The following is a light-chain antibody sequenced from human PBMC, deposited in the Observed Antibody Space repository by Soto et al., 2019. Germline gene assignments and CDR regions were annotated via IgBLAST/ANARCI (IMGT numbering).Light chain of an antibody. J-gene: IGLJ1*01. CDR2: SND. CDR3: AAWDDSLNGYA. V-gene: IGLV1-44*01. CDR1: SSNIGINV. Sequence: QAVVTQPPSASGTPGQRVTISCSGSSSNIGINVLSWYQQLPGAAPKLLIYSNDQRPSGVPDRFSGSKSGTSASLAISGLKSEDEADYYCAAWDDSLNGYAFGPGTKLTVL.